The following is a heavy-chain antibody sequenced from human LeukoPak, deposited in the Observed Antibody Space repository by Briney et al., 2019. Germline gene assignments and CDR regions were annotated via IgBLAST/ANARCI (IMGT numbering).Heavy chain of an antibody. Sequence: GGSLRLSCAASGFTFNSYGMHWVRQAPGKGLEWLTFIKYDGTNIKYADSVKGRFTISRDNSKNTLYLQMSSLRAEDTAVYYCARWAGYCSGGSCYQTYYFDYWGQGTLVTVSS. D-gene: IGHD2-15*01. J-gene: IGHJ4*02. CDR2: IKYDGTNI. CDR1: GFTFNSYG. V-gene: IGHV3-30*02. CDR3: ARWAGYCSGGSCYQTYYFDY.